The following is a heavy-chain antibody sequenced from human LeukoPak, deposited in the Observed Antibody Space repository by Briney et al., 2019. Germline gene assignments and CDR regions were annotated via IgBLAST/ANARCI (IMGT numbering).Heavy chain of an antibody. V-gene: IGHV4-39*01. D-gene: IGHD1-26*01. CDR1: GGPISSSSYY. CDR3: ARRIGNAFDI. Sequence: SETLSLTCTVSGGPISSSSYYWGWIRQPPGKGLEWIGSIYYSGSTYYNPSLKSRVTISVDTSKNQFSLKLSSVTAADTAVYYCARRIGNAFDIWGQGTMVTVSS. J-gene: IGHJ3*02. CDR2: IYYSGST.